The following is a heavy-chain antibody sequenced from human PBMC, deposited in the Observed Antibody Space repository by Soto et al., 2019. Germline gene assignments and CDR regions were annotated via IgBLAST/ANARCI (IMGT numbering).Heavy chain of an antibody. Sequence: QVQLVQSGAEVKKPGSSVKVSCKASGGTFSSYAISWVRQAPGQGLEWMGGIIPIFGTANYAQKFQGRVTITADESTSTAYMELSSLRSEDTAVYYCARAPRGERLSYNGHLYYGMDVWGQGTTVTVSS. CDR3: ARAPRGERLSYNGHLYYGMDV. CDR2: IIPIFGTA. J-gene: IGHJ6*02. CDR1: GGTFSSYA. D-gene: IGHD1-1*01. V-gene: IGHV1-69*01.